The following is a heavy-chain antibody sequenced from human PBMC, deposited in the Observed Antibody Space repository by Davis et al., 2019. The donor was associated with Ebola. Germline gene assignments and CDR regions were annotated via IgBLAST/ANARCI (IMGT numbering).Heavy chain of an antibody. D-gene: IGHD6-6*01. CDR1: GFTFSSYS. V-gene: IGHV3-21*01. Sequence: GESLKISCAASGFTFSSYSMNWVRQAPGKGLEWVSSISSSSSYIYYADSVKGRFTISRDNAKNSLYLQMNSLRAEDTAVYYCARVSMRAARQKRGDAFDIWGQGTMVTVSS. CDR3: ARVSMRAARQKRGDAFDI. CDR2: ISSSSSYI. J-gene: IGHJ3*02.